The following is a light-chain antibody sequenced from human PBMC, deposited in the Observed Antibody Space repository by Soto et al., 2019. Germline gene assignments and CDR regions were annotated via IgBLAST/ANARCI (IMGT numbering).Light chain of an antibody. J-gene: IGKJ4*02. CDR1: QSISNY. Sequence: DIQMTQSPSSLSAAIGDTYTITRRAGQSISNYLNWYQRKPGKAHNVLIYAASRLESGVPSGYSGSGSGTDFTLTIISLQPEDFATYYCQESDAFSYTFGGGNKVDIK. CDR2: AAS. V-gene: IGKV1-39*01. CDR3: QESDAFSYT.